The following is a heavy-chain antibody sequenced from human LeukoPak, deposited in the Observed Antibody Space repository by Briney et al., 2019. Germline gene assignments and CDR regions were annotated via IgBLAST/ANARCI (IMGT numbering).Heavy chain of an antibody. CDR2: INPNSGGT. J-gene: IGHJ6*03. D-gene: IGHD4-17*01. V-gene: IGHV1-2*02. Sequence: GASVKVSCKASGYTFTSYATNWVRQAPGQGLEWMGWINPNSGGTNYAQKFQGRVTMTRDTSISTAYMELSRLRSDDTAVYYCARGLVTVTYYYYYYMDVWGKGTTVTVSS. CDR1: GYTFTSYA. CDR3: ARGLVTVTYYYYYYMDV.